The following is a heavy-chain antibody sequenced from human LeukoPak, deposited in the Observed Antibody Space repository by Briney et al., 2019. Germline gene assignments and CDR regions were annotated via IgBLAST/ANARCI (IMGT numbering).Heavy chain of an antibody. CDR2: IYYSGST. V-gene: IGHV4-39*01. CDR1: GGSISSSSYY. CDR3: ARREGIRASADYFDY. Sequence: SETLSLTCTVSGGSISSSSYYWGWIRQPPGKGLEWIGTIYYSGSTYYNPALNSRVTISVDTSKNLFSLKLTSVTAADTAVYYCARREGIRASADYFDYWGQGTLVTVSS. D-gene: IGHD1-26*01. J-gene: IGHJ4*02.